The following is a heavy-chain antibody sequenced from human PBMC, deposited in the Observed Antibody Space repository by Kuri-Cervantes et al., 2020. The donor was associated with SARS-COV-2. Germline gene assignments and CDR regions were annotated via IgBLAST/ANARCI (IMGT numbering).Heavy chain of an antibody. D-gene: IGHD1/OR15-1a*01. J-gene: IGHJ4*02. CDR2: ILYSGRT. CDR3: VRQNWDIDS. CDR1: GDSISGSRYY. V-gene: IGHV4-39*01. Sequence: GSLRLSCTVSGDSISGSRYYWGWIRQPPGKGLDWIGSILYSGRTDSNPSLESRATMSIDTSKNQFSLNLTSVTAADTAVYYCVRQNWDIDSWGKGTLVTVSS.